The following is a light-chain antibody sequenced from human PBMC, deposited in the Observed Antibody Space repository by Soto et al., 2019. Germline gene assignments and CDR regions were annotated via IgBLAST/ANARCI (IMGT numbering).Light chain of an antibody. J-gene: IGKJ1*01. CDR2: GAS. CDR1: QSVSSSY. V-gene: IGKV3-20*01. CDR3: QQYGSSPQT. Sequence: EIVLTQSPGTLPLSPGERATLSCRVSQSVSSSYLAWYQQKPGQAPRLLIYGASSRVTGIPDRFSGSGSGTDYTLTISRLEPEDFAVYYCQQYGSSPQTFGQGTKVESK.